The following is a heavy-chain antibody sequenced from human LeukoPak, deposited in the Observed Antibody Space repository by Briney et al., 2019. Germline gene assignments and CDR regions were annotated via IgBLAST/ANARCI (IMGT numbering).Heavy chain of an antibody. CDR3: ARLHYGGNYGYYYYYMDV. J-gene: IGHJ6*03. CDR2: INHSGST. CDR1: GGSFSGYY. V-gene: IGHV4-34*01. D-gene: IGHD4-23*01. Sequence: SETLSLTCAVYGGSFSGYYWSWIRQPPGKGLEWIGEINHSGSTNYNPSPKSRVTISVDTSKNQFSLKLSSVTAADTAVYYCARLHYGGNYGYYYYYMDVWGKGTTVTISS.